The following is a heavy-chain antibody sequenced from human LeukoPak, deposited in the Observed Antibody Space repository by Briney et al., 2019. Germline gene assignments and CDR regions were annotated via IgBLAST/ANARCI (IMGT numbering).Heavy chain of an antibody. J-gene: IGHJ4*02. Sequence: SETLSLTCAVSGGSISTYCWSWIRQPPGKGLEWIGDIYYSGSTNYNPSLKSRVTISVDTSKNLFSLKLSSVTAADTAVYYCARLERQWPTFKYYFQYWGQGTMVTVSS. CDR3: ARLERQWPTFKYYFQY. CDR2: IYYSGST. CDR1: GGSISTYC. D-gene: IGHD6-19*01. V-gene: IGHV4-59*01.